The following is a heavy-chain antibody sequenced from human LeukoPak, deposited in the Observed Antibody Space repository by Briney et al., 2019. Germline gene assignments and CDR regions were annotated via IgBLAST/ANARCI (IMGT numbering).Heavy chain of an antibody. CDR3: ARVVTAAWDWFDP. Sequence: GGSLRLSCAASGFTFSSYSMNWVRQAPGKGLEWVSSISSSGSFIYYADSVKGRLTTSRDNAKNSLYLQMNSLRADDTAVYYCARVVTAAWDWFDPWGQGTLVTVSS. D-gene: IGHD2-2*01. J-gene: IGHJ5*02. V-gene: IGHV3-21*01. CDR2: ISSSGSFI. CDR1: GFTFSSYS.